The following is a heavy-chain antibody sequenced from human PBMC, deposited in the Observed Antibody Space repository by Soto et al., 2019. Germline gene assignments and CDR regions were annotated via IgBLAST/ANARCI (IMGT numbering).Heavy chain of an antibody. V-gene: IGHV3-23*01. CDR3: AKDRLMLTMVVVGAFDF. Sequence: PGGSLRLSCAASGFSLNNHAMTWVRQAPGKGLEWVSGISGSGSTTHYADSVKGRFTISRDNSKDTLYLQMNSLRPEDTAVYYCAKDRLMLTMVVVGAFDFWGLGTMLTVSS. CDR2: ISGSGSTT. D-gene: IGHD3-22*01. CDR1: GFSLNNHA. J-gene: IGHJ3*01.